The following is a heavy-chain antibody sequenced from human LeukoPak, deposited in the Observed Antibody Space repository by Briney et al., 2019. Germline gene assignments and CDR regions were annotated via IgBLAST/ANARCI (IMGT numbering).Heavy chain of an antibody. D-gene: IGHD3-10*01. V-gene: IGHV1-3*01. Sequence: GASVKVSCKASGYTFSNYAMHWVRQAPGQRPEWMGWINAGNGNTKYSQKFQGRLTIAMDTSASTAYMELSSLRSEDTALYCCARDLCSGSYSYYLDYWGQGTLVTVSS. CDR2: INAGNGNT. CDR3: ARDLCSGSYSYYLDY. J-gene: IGHJ4*02. CDR1: GYTFSNYA.